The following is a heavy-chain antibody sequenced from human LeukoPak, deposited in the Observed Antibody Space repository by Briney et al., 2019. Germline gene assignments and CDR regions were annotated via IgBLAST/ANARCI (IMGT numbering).Heavy chain of an antibody. CDR2: ISGSGGST. CDR3: AKSSWTLYYFDS. D-gene: IGHD3/OR15-3a*01. CDR1: GFSFNTYA. V-gene: IGHV3-23*01. Sequence: GSLRLSCAASGFSFNTYAMSWVRQAPGKGLEWVSAISGSGGSTYYADSVKGRFTISRDNSKNTLYLQMNSLRAEDTAVYYCAKSSWTLYYFDSWGQGTLVTVSS. J-gene: IGHJ4*02.